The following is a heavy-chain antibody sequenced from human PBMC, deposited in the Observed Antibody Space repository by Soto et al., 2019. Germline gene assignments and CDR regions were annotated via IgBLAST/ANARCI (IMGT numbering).Heavy chain of an antibody. CDR1: GFTFSNYK. CDR3: ARANVDTSVVNEYYFDY. J-gene: IGHJ4*02. V-gene: IGHV3-21*01. Sequence: GGSLRLSCAVFGFTFSNYKMSWVRQAPGKGLEWVSSVSSTSVYIYYGDSVKGRFTISRDNAKNSLYLQMNSLRAEDTAVYYCARANVDTSVVNEYYFDYWGQGTLVTVSS. D-gene: IGHD5-18*01. CDR2: VSSTSVYI.